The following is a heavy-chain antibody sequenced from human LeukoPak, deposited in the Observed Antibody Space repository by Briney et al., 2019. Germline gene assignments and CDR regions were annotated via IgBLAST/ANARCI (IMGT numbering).Heavy chain of an antibody. Sequence: GGSLRLSCGASGFTFNYYAMSWVRQAPGKGLEWVSGISDNEGSTYYTDSVKGRFTISRDNTKNTVYLQMNNLRPDDTAVYFCARHDSFIPYWGQGTLVTVSS. CDR3: ARHDSFIPY. CDR1: GFTFNYYA. CDR2: ISDNEGST. J-gene: IGHJ4*02. V-gene: IGHV3-23*01. D-gene: IGHD5-18*01.